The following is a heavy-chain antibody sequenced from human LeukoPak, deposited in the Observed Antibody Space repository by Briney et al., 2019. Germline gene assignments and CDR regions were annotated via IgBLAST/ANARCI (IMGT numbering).Heavy chain of an antibody. Sequence: ASVKVSCKASGYTFTGYYMHWVRQAPGQGLEWMGWINPNSGGTNYAQKFQGRVTMTRDTSIGTAYMELSRLRSDDTAVYYCARTIAAADLYYYYGMDVWGQGTTVTVSS. J-gene: IGHJ6*02. CDR2: INPNSGGT. CDR3: ARTIAAADLYYYYGMDV. CDR1: GYTFTGYY. V-gene: IGHV1-2*02. D-gene: IGHD6-13*01.